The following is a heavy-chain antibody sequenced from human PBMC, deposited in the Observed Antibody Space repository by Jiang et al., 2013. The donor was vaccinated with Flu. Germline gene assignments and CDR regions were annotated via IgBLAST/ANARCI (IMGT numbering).Heavy chain of an antibody. CDR2: INHSGST. J-gene: IGHJ6*02. CDR3: ARGLIAAPYYYYYGMDV. D-gene: IGHD6-6*01. V-gene: IGHV4-34*01. Sequence: LLKPSETLSLTCAVYGGSFSGYYWSWIRQPPGKGLEWIGEINHSGSTNYNPSLKSRVTISVDTSKNQFSLKLSSVTAADTAVYYCARGLIAAPYYYYYGMDVWGQGTTVTVSS. CDR1: GGSFSGYY.